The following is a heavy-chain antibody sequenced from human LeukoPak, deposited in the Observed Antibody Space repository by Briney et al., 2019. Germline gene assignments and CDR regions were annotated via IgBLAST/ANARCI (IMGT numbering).Heavy chain of an antibody. J-gene: IGHJ3*02. CDR1: GVSISSVVYY. Sequence: SETLSLTCTVSGVSISSVVYYWSWIRQYPGKGLEWIGYISYSGNTYYNPSLKSRVSISVDTSKTQFSLNLSSVTAADTALYYCARDWPYYYGGSAYYNAFDIWGQGTMVTVSS. CDR2: ISYSGNT. CDR3: ARDWPYYYGGSAYYNAFDI. V-gene: IGHV4-31*03. D-gene: IGHD3-22*01.